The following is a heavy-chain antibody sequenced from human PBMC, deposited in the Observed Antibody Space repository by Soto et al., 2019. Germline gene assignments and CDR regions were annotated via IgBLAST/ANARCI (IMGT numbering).Heavy chain of an antibody. CDR3: AWPSGDTAMAH. D-gene: IGHD5-18*01. J-gene: IGHJ4*02. V-gene: IGHV1-69*01. CDR2: IIPIFGTA. CDR1: GGTFSSYA. Sequence: QVQLVQSGAEVKKPGSSVKVSCKASGGTFSSYAISWVRQAPGQGREWMGGIIPIFGTANYAQKFQGRVTITADESTSTAYMELSSLSSEDTDVYYCAWPSGDTAMAHWGQGTLVTVSS.